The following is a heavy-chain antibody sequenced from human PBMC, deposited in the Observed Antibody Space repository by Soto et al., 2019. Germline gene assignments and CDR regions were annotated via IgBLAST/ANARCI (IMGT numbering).Heavy chain of an antibody. CDR2: ISYNGLEK. CDR3: ARGVGGSGISHDAFET. Sequence: QVQLVESGGGVVQPGTSLALSCTASGFTFSDYTMHWVRRGPGGGLEWAALISYNGLEKHYADSVRGRFTISRDNSKDTLFLQMSSLRPEDTAMYYCARGVGGSGISHDAFETGGQGTMVTVSS. V-gene: IGHV3-30-3*01. D-gene: IGHD2-15*01. J-gene: IGHJ3*02. CDR1: GFTFSDYT.